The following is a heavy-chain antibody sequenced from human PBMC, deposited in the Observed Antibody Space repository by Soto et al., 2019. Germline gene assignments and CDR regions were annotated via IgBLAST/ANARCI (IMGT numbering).Heavy chain of an antibody. V-gene: IGHV4-59*12. CDR3: ARDQLEGNWFDP. CDR1: GGSISGYY. CDR2: IYNSGST. J-gene: IGHJ5*02. Sequence: PSETLSLTCTVSGGSISGYYWSWIRQSPGKGLEWIGNIYNSGSTNYNPSLKSRVTISVDKSKNQFSLKLNSVTAADTAVYYCARDQLEGNWFDPWGQGTLVTVSS. D-gene: IGHD1-1*01.